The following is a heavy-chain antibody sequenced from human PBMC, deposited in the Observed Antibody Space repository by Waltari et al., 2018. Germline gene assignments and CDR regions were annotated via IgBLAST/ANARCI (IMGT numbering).Heavy chain of an antibody. D-gene: IGHD3-3*01. CDR1: GFTFGDYA. V-gene: IGHV3-49*04. Sequence: VQLVESGGGLVQPGRSLRLSCTASGFTFGDYAMSWVRQAPGKGLEWVGFIRSKAYGGTTEYAASVKGRFTISRDDSKSIAYLQMNSLKTEDTAVYYCTSVYYDFWSGLNVNQDYFDYWGQGTLVTVSS. CDR2: IRSKAYGGTT. CDR3: TSVYYDFWSGLNVNQDYFDY. J-gene: IGHJ4*02.